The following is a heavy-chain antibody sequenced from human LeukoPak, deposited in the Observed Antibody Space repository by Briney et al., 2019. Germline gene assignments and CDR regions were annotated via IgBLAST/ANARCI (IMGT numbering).Heavy chain of an antibody. CDR3: AKEPGITIFGVVGAFDI. Sequence: GGSLRLSCAASGFTFSNCAMSWVRQAPGKGLEWVSAISGSGVSTYYADSVKGRFTISRDNSKNTLYLQMNSLRAEDTAVYYCAKEPGITIFGVVGAFDIWGQGTMVTVSS. V-gene: IGHV3-23*01. CDR1: GFTFSNCA. CDR2: ISGSGVST. D-gene: IGHD3-3*01. J-gene: IGHJ3*02.